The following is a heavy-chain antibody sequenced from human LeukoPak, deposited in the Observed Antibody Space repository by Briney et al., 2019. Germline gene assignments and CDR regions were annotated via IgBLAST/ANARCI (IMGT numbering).Heavy chain of an antibody. Sequence: SGPTLVNPTQTLTLTCTFSGFSLSTSGVGVGWIRQPPGKALEWLALIYWDDDKRYSPSLKSRLTITKDTSKNQVVLTMTNMDPVDTATYYCAHIPYGDYERGSWYFDLWGRGTLVTVSS. CDR3: AHIPYGDYERGSWYFDL. V-gene: IGHV2-5*02. D-gene: IGHD4-17*01. CDR2: IYWDDDK. J-gene: IGHJ2*01. CDR1: GFSLSTSGVG.